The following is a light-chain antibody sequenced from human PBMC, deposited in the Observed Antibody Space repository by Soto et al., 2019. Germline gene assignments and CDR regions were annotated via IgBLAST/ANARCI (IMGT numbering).Light chain of an antibody. Sequence: QSVLTQSSSASASLGSSVSLTCTLSSGHSSYIIAWHQQQPGKAPRYLMKLEGSGSYNKGSGVPDRFSGSSSGADRYLTISNLQFEDEADYYCETSASNTYVFGTGTKLNLL. V-gene: IGLV4-60*02. CDR1: SGHSSYI. CDR2: LEGSGSY. J-gene: IGLJ1*01. CDR3: ETSASNTYV.